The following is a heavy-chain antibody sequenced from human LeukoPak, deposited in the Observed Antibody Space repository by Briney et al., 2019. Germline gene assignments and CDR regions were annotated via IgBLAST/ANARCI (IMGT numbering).Heavy chain of an antibody. CDR3: ARERRPTYYDFWSGYYI. CDR1: GGSFSGYY. V-gene: IGHV4-34*01. J-gene: IGHJ4*02. Sequence: SETLSPTCAVYGGSFSGYYWSWIRQPPGKGLEWIGEINHSGSTNYNPSLKSRVTISVDTSKNQFSLKLSSVTAADTAVYYCARERRPTYYDFWSGYYIWGQGTLVTVSS. D-gene: IGHD3-3*01. CDR2: INHSGST.